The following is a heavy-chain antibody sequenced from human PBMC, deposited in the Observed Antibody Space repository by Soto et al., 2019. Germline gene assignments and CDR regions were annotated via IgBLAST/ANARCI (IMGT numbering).Heavy chain of an antibody. CDR3: ARHEWLVLRENNWFDP. Sequence: SETLSLTFSFSGVSISSSSSYWRWFPQPPGKGLEWIGSMYYSGSTYYKPSLKSRVTISVDTSKNQFSLKLSSVTAADTAVYYCARHEWLVLRENNWFDPWGQG. J-gene: IGHJ5*02. V-gene: IGHV4-39*01. CDR2: MYYSGST. CDR1: GVSISSSSSY. D-gene: IGHD6-19*01.